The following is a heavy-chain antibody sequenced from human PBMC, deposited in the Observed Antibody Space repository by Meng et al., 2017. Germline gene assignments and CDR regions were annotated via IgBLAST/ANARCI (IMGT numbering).Heavy chain of an antibody. V-gene: IGHV1-8*01. D-gene: IGHD4-17*01. CDR2: MNPKSGNT. CDR1: GYTFTNYD. J-gene: IGHJ4*02. CDR3: ARVYGDIDY. Sequence: QVQLVQSGAEGKKPGAAVKVSCKTSGYTFTNYDINWVRQATGQGLEWVGWMNPKSGNTGFAQKFQGRVTMTRDTSITPAYMELSSLRSEDTAVYYCARVYGDIDYWGQGTLVTVSS.